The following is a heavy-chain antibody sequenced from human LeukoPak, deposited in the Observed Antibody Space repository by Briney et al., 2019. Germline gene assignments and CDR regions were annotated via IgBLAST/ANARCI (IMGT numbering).Heavy chain of an antibody. CDR2: ISGSDGHT. CDR3: AIHPIKQQLVLVDY. D-gene: IGHD6-13*01. Sequence: GGSLRLSCAASGFTFSSYAMGWVRQAPGKGPEWVSSISGSDGHTYFADSVKGRFTISRDNSKNTLDLQMNSLKVEDTAVYYCAIHPIKQQLVLVDYWGQGTLVTVSS. CDR1: GFTFSSYA. V-gene: IGHV3-23*01. J-gene: IGHJ4*02.